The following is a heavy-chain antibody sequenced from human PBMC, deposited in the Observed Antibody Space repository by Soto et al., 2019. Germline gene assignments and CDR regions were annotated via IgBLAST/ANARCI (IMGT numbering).Heavy chain of an antibody. CDR1: GGSVSSGSYY. CDR3: ARAWLGSYGHYFDE. D-gene: IGHD1-26*01. J-gene: IGHJ4*02. V-gene: IGHV4-61*01. CDR2: IYYSGST. Sequence: SETLSLTCTVSGGSVSSGSYYWSWIRQPPGKGLEWIGYIYYSGSTNYNPSLKSRVTISVDTSKNQFSLKLSSVTAADTAVYYCARAWLGSYGHYFDEWGQGTLVTVSS.